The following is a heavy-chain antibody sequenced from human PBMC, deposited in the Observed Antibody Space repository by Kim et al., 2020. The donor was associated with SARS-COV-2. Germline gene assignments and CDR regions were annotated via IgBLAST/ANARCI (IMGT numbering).Heavy chain of an antibody. Sequence: SETLSLTCTVSGGSVSSGSYYWSWIRQPPGKGLEWIGYIYYSGSTNYNPSLKSRVTISVDTSKNQFSLKLSSVTAADTAVYYCARVTGGRITIFGVVIHYFDSWGQGTLVTVSS. CDR3: ARVTGGRITIFGVVIHYFDS. CDR2: IYYSGST. V-gene: IGHV4-61*01. J-gene: IGHJ4*02. CDR1: GGSVSSGSYY. D-gene: IGHD3-3*01.